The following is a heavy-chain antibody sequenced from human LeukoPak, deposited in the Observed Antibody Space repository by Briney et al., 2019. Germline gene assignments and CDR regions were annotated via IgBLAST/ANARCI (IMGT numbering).Heavy chain of an antibody. D-gene: IGHD2-2*02. V-gene: IGHV3-21*01. CDR1: GFTFSSYS. Sequence: GGSLRLSCAASGFTFSSYSMNWVRQAPGKGLEWVSSISSSSSYIYYADSVKGRFTISRDNAKNSLYLQMNSLRAEDTAVYYCARVGHLGYCSSTSCYTDYWGQGTLVTVSS. CDR2: ISSSSSYI. J-gene: IGHJ4*02. CDR3: ARVGHLGYCSSTSCYTDY.